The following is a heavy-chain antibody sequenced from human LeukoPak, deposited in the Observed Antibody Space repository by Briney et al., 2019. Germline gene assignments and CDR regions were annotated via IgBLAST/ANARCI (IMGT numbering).Heavy chain of an antibody. CDR3: ARVKPPDYYDSSEAFDI. D-gene: IGHD3-22*01. Sequence: GGSLRLSCAASGFTVSSNYMSWVRQAPGKGLEWVSVIYSGGSTYYADSVKGRFTISRDNSKNTLYLQMNSLRAEDTAVYYCARVKPPDYYDSSEAFDIWGQGTMVTVSS. CDR2: IYSGGST. CDR1: GFTVSSNY. V-gene: IGHV3-66*01. J-gene: IGHJ3*02.